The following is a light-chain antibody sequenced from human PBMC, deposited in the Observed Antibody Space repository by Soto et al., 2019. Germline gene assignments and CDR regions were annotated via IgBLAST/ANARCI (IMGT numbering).Light chain of an antibody. CDR3: QHYQSGHPIT. CDR1: QSVGTR. J-gene: IGKJ5*01. V-gene: IGKV3-20*01. CDR2: GAS. Sequence: EIVMTQSPDTLSLSPGERATVSCRAAQSVGTRLAWYQHKTGQAPRLLISGASSRATGIPDRFTGSGSETSFTLTISRLEPEDFALYYCQHYQSGHPITFGQGTRPEI.